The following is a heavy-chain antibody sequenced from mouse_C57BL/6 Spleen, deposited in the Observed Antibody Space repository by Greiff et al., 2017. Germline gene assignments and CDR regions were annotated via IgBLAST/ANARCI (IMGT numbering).Heavy chain of an antibody. Sequence: EVKLVESGGGLVKPGGSLKLSCAASGFTFSDYGMHWVRQAPEKGLEWVAYISSGSSTIYYADTVKGRFTISRDNAKNTLFLQMTSLRSEDTAMYYCARTDDYDVWYFDGWGTGTTVTVSS. J-gene: IGHJ1*03. CDR3: ARTDDYDVWYFDG. CDR2: ISSGSSTI. V-gene: IGHV5-17*01. D-gene: IGHD2-4*01. CDR1: GFTFSDYG.